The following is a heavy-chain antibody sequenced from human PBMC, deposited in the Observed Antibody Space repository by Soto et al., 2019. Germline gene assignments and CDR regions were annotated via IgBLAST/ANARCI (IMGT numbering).Heavy chain of an antibody. CDR2: MFYSGSP. D-gene: IGHD1-1*01. CDR3: GRRTSPRVEP. Sequence: SETLSLTCTGSGSPITGYYWGWIRQSPEKGLEWIGYMFYSGSPNYNPSLESRVTISADTSKNQLSLILNSVTAADTAVYYCGRRTSPRVEPWGQGSLVIVSS. V-gene: IGHV4-59*01. J-gene: IGHJ5*02. CDR1: GSPITGYY.